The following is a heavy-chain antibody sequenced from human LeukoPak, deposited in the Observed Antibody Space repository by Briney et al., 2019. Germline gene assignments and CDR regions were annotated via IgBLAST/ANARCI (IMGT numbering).Heavy chain of an antibody. CDR3: AKGRGWILDN. Sequence: GGSLRLSCAASAFTLNSYWMHWVRQAPGKGLEWLANINQDGNEKYYVDSVRGRFTTSRDNAKNSLYLQMNSLRVDDTAVYYCAKGRGWILDNWGQGTLVTVSS. CDR1: AFTLNSYW. J-gene: IGHJ4*02. CDR2: INQDGNEK. V-gene: IGHV3-7*01. D-gene: IGHD6-19*01.